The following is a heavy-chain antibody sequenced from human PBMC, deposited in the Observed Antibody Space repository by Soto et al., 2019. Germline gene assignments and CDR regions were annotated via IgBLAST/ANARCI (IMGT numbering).Heavy chain of an antibody. Sequence: VGSLRLSCAASGFTFSSYSMNWVRQAPGKGLEWVSYISSSSSTIYYADSVKGRFTISRDNAKNSLYLQMNSLRDEDTAVYYCARDLRAYRSSWYTFDYWGQATLVTVSS. CDR1: GFTFSSYS. CDR2: ISSSSSTI. J-gene: IGHJ4*02. CDR3: ARDLRAYRSSWYTFDY. D-gene: IGHD6-13*01. V-gene: IGHV3-48*02.